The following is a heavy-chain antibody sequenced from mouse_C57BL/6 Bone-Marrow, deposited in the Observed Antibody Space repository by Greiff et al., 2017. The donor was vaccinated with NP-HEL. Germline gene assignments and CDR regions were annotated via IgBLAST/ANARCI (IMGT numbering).Heavy chain of an antibody. CDR3: TTWGYYYSSSIAY. J-gene: IGHJ3*01. V-gene: IGHV14-4*01. CDR1: GFNIKDDY. D-gene: IGHD1-1*01. Sequence: EVKLVESGAELVRPGASVKLSCTASGFNIKDDYMHWVKQRPEQGLEWIGWIDPENGDTEYASKFQGKATITADTSSNTAYLQLSSLTSEDTAVYYCTTWGYYYSSSIAYWGQGTLVTVSA. CDR2: IDPENGDT.